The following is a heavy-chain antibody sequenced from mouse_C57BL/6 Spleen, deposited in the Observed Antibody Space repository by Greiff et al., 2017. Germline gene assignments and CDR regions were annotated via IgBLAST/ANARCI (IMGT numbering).Heavy chain of an antibody. J-gene: IGHJ4*01. CDR1: GYSFTGYF. CDR2: INPYNGDT. CDR3: ARSYYAMDY. V-gene: IGHV1-20*01. Sequence: EVQRVESGPELVKPGDSVKISCKASGYSFTGYFMNWVMQSHGKSLEWIGRINPYNGDTFYNQKFKGKATLTVDKSSSTAHMELRSLTSEDSAVYYCARSYYAMDYWGQGTSVTVSS.